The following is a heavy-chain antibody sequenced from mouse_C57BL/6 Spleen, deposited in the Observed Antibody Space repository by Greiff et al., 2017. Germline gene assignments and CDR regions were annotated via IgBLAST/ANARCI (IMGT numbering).Heavy chain of an antibody. V-gene: IGHV1-64*01. CDR3: ASMPIHFAMDY. CDR2: IHPNSGST. D-gene: IGHD6-5*01. CDR1: GYTFTSYW. Sequence: QVQLKQPGAELVKPGASVKLSCKASGYTFTSYWMHWVKQRPGQGLEWIGMIHPNSGSTNYNEKFKSKATLTVDKSSSTAYMQLSSLTSEDAAVYYCASMPIHFAMDYWGQGTSVTVSS. J-gene: IGHJ4*01.